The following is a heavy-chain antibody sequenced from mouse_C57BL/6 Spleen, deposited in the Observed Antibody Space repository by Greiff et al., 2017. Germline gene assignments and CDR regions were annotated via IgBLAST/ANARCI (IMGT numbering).Heavy chain of an antibody. CDR1: GFTFSDYY. CDR3: ARGGRDAMDY. CDR2: ISNGGGSP. V-gene: IGHV5-12*01. Sequence: EVMLVESGGGLVQPGGSLKLSCAASGFTFSDYYMYWVRQTPEKRLEWVAYISNGGGSPYYPDTVQGRFTISRDNAKNTLYLQMSRLKSEDTAMYYCARGGRDAMDYWGQGTSVTVSS. J-gene: IGHJ4*01. D-gene: IGHD3-3*01.